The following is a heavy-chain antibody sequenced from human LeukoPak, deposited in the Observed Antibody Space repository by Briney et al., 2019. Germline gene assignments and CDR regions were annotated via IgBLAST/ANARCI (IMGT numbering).Heavy chain of an antibody. CDR3: ARDISAAGHYYHYYTMDV. CDR1: GFSFSDYD. V-gene: IGHV3-48*04. Sequence: GGSLRLSCAASGFSFSDYDMNWVRQAPGEGLEWVSYIGPSGSTIFYADSVKGRFTVSRDNAKKSLHLQMDSLRADDTAVYYCARDISAAGHYYHYYTMDVWGQGTTVTVSS. D-gene: IGHD2/OR15-2a*01. J-gene: IGHJ6*02. CDR2: IGPSGSTI.